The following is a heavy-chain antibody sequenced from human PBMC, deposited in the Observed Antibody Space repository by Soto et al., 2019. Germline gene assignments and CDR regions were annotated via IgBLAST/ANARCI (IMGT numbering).Heavy chain of an antibody. CDR3: ARVNYYYGSGSYYGLDV. V-gene: IGHV4-4*02. CDR1: GGSITSSNW. CDR2: IYHSGST. Sequence: TSETLSLTCAVSGGSITSSNWWSWVRQPPGKGLEWIGEIYHSGSTNYNPSLKSRVTISVDKSKNQFSLKVSSVTAADTAVYYCARVNYYYGSGSYYGLDVWGQGTTVTVSS. D-gene: IGHD3-10*01. J-gene: IGHJ6*02.